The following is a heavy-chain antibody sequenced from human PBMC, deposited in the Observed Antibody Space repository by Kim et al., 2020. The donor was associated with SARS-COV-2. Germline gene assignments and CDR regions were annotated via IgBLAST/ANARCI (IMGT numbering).Heavy chain of an antibody. J-gene: IGHJ6*02. Sequence: GGSLRLSCAASGFTFSSYSMNWVRQAPGKGLEWVSSISSSSSYIYYADSVKGRFTISRDNAKNSLYLQMNSLRAEDTAVYYCASSYTPFHGMDVWGQGTTVTVSS. CDR3: ASSYTPFHGMDV. V-gene: IGHV3-21*01. CDR2: ISSSSSYI. D-gene: IGHD2-2*02. CDR1: GFTFSSYS.